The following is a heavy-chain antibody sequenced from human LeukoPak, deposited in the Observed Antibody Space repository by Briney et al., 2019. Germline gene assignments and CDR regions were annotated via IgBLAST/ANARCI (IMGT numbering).Heavy chain of an antibody. CDR2: INQDGSEK. D-gene: IGHD1-26*01. J-gene: IGHJ4*02. Sequence: GGSLRLSYAASGFIFSVHWMSWVRQAPGKGLEWVANINQDGSEKSYVDSVKGRFTISRDNSKNTLYLQMNSLRAEDTAVYYCARDPQWELRGYFDYWGQGTLVTVSS. CDR1: GFIFSVHW. V-gene: IGHV3-7*01. CDR3: ARDPQWELRGYFDY.